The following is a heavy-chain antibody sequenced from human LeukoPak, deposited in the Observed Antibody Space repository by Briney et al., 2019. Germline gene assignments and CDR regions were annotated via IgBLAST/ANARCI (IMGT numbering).Heavy chain of an antibody. CDR2: INHSGST. J-gene: IGHJ5*02. CDR1: GGSFSGYY. D-gene: IGHD2-2*01. V-gene: IGHV4-34*01. CDR3: ARRGVVVVPAAIIGSNNWFDP. Sequence: PSETLSLTCAVYGGSFSGYYWSWIRQPPGKGLEWIGEINHSGSTNYNPSLKSRVTISVDTSKNQFSLKLSSVTAADTAVYYCARRGVVVVPAAIIGSNNWFDPWGQGTLVTVSS.